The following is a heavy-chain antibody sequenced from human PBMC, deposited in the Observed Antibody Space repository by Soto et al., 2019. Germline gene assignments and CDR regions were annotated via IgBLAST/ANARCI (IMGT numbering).Heavy chain of an antibody. CDR1: GFTFSNYG. CDR3: AKDHLTTTVTAVGY. CDR2: ISYHGSDK. Sequence: QVRLVESGGGVVQPGRSLRLSCAAPGFTFSNYGMHWVRQAPGKGLEWVAVISYHGSDKYYADSVKGRFTISRDNSKNTLYLQMDSLRAEDTTVYYCAKDHLTTTVTAVGYWGQGTLVTVSS. V-gene: IGHV3-30*18. J-gene: IGHJ4*02. D-gene: IGHD4-17*01.